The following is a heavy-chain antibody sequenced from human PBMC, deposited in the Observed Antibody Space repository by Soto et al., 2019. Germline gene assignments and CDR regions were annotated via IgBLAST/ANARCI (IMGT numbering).Heavy chain of an antibody. V-gene: IGHV3-33*01. CDR2: IWYDGSNK. D-gene: IGHD4-17*01. J-gene: IGHJ4*02. CDR3: ARESGDYGGYFDY. CDR1: GFTFSSYG. Sequence: QVQLVESGGGVVQPGRSLRLSCAASGFTFSSYGMHWVRQAPGKGLEWVAVIWYDGSNKYYADSVKGRFTISRDNSKNTLSLQMNSLRAEDTAVYYCARESGDYGGYFDYWGQGTLVTVSS.